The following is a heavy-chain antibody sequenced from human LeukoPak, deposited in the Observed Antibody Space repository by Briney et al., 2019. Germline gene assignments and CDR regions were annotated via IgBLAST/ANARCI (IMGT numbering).Heavy chain of an antibody. V-gene: IGHV4-59*01. CDR3: ARAPYYDSSGRYHRGYYYYMDV. D-gene: IGHD3-22*01. CDR2: IYNSGST. Sequence: SETLSLTCTVSGDSFSYFYWSWIRQPPGKGLEWIGYIYNSGSTNYNPSLKSRVTISLDTSKNQFSLKLSSVTAADTAVYYCARAPYYDSSGRYHRGYYYYMDVWGKGTTVTVSS. J-gene: IGHJ6*03. CDR1: GDSFSYFY.